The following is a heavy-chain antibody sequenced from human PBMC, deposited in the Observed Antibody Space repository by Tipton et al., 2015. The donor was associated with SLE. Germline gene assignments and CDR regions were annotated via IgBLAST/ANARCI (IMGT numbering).Heavy chain of an antibody. Sequence: SLRLSCAASGFTFSDCYMSWIRQAPGKGLEWVSYISSSSSYTNYADSVKGRFTISRDNAKNSLYLQMNSLRAEDTAVYYCAKLVAVAGTGGAFDIWGQGTMVTVSS. CDR1: GFTFSDCY. D-gene: IGHD6-19*01. CDR3: AKLVAVAGTGGAFDI. J-gene: IGHJ3*02. CDR2: ISSSSSYT. V-gene: IGHV3-11*03.